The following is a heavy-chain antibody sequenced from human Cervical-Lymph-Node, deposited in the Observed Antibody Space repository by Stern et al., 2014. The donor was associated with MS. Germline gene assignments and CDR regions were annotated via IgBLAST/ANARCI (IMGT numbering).Heavy chain of an antibody. V-gene: IGHV1-3*01. J-gene: IGHJ5*02. CDR3: ARGNPYDSSGYSTNWFDPWGQGTPPFDP. Sequence: QVQLVQSGAEVKKPGASVKVSCKASGYTFTSYAMHWVRQAPGQRLEWMGWINAGNGNTKYSQKFQGRVTITRDTSASTAYMELSSLRSEDTAVYYCARGNPYDSSGYSTNWFDPWGQGTPPFDPWGQGTLVTVSS. D-gene: IGHD3-22*01. CDR1: GYTFTSYA. CDR2: INAGNGNT.